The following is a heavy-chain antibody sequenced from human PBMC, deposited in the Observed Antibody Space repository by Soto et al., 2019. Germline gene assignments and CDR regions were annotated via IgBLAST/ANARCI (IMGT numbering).Heavy chain of an antibody. CDR3: AGYGDSSAEYFQH. CDR2: IIPILGIA. V-gene: IGHV1-69*02. CDR1: GGTFSSYT. D-gene: IGHD4-17*01. J-gene: IGHJ1*01. Sequence: SVKVSCKASGGTFSSYTISWVRQAPGQGLEWMGRIIPILGIANYAQKFQGRVTITADKSTSTAYMELSSLRSGDTAVYYCAGYGDSSAEYFQHWGQGTLVTVSS.